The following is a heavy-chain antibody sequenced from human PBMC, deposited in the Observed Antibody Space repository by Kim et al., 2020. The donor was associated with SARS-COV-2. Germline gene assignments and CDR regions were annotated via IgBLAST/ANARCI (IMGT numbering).Heavy chain of an antibody. CDR1: GYTFTSYY. CDR2: INPSGGST. CDR3: VRLDSIYYYGMDV. J-gene: IGHJ6*02. V-gene: IGHV1-46*01. Sequence: ASVKVSCKASGYTFTSYYMHWVRQAPGQGLEWMGIINPSGGSTSYAQKFQGRVTMTRDTSTSTVYMELSSLRSEDTAVYYCVRLDSIYYYGMDVWGQGTTVTVSS. D-gene: IGHD3-22*01.